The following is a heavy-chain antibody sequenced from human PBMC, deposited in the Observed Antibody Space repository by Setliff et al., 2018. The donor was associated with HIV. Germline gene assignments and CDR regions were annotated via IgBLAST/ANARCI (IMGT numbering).Heavy chain of an antibody. CDR1: GYTFTSYI. Sequence: ASVKVSCKASGYTFTSYILHWVRQAAGQGLEWVGRIAPSSVGIHYAQKFQDRVTMTRDTSTSTVYMDLSRLRSEDTAVYYCAREFPGGTKGFDYWGQGTLVTVSS. V-gene: IGHV1-46*01. CDR3: AREFPGGTKGFDY. J-gene: IGHJ4*02. D-gene: IGHD1-1*01. CDR2: IAPSSVGI.